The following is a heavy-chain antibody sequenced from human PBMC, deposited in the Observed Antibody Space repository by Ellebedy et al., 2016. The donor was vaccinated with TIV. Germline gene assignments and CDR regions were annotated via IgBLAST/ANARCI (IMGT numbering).Heavy chain of an antibody. Sequence: GGSLRLSCAASGFTFSSYWMHWVRQAPGKGLVWVSRIDSDGSSTSYADSVKGRFTISRDNAKNSLNLQMNSLRAEDTAVYYCARSLVRGVYYFDSWGQGTLVTVSS. V-gene: IGHV3-74*01. CDR1: GFTFSSYW. D-gene: IGHD6-6*01. CDR3: ARSLVRGVYYFDS. J-gene: IGHJ4*02. CDR2: IDSDGSST.